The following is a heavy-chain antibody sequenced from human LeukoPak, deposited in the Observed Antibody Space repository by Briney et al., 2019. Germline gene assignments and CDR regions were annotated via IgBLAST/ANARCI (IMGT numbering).Heavy chain of an antibody. CDR1: GGSISSSNW. CDR3: ARDGKGDSSGLFDY. V-gene: IGHV4-4*02. D-gene: IGHD6-19*01. J-gene: IGHJ4*02. CDR2: IYHSGST. Sequence: SETLSLTCAVSGGSISSSNWWSWVRQPPGQGLEWIGEIYHSGSTNYNPSLKSRITISVDKSKNQFSLKLSSVTAADTAVYYCARDGKGDSSGLFDYWGQGTLVTVSS.